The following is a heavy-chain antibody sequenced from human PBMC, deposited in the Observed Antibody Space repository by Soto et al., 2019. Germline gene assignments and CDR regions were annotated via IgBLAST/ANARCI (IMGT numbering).Heavy chain of an antibody. V-gene: IGHV4-31*03. D-gene: IGHD3-22*01. CDR2: IYYSGST. J-gene: IGHJ6*02. CDR3: ARAAYDSSGYLPYYYYGMDV. Sequence: SETLSLTCTVSGGSISSGGYYWSWIRQHPGKGLEWIGYIYYSGSTYYNPSLKSRVTISVDTSKNQFSLKLSSVTAADTAVYYCARAAYDSSGYLPYYYYGMDVWGQGTTVTVS. CDR1: GGSISSGGYY.